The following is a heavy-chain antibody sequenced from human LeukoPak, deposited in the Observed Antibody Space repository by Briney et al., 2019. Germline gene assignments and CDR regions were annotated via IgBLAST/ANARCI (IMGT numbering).Heavy chain of an antibody. CDR1: GGSISSYY. Sequence: SETLSLTCTVSGGSISSYYWSWIRQPPGKGLEWTGYIYYTGSTNYNPSLEGRVTISVDTSKSQFSLRLSSVTAADTAIYYCAKGSDYYGSVTSKKTDWGQGTLVTVSS. D-gene: IGHD3-10*01. CDR3: AKGSDYYGSVTSKKTD. CDR2: IYYTGST. J-gene: IGHJ4*02. V-gene: IGHV4-59*08.